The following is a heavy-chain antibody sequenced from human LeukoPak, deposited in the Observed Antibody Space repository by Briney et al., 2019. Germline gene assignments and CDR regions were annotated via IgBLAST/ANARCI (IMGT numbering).Heavy chain of an antibody. CDR1: GGSISSSSYY. J-gene: IGHJ4*02. CDR2: IYYSGST. Sequence: PSETLSLTCTVSGGSISSSSYYWGWIRQPPGKGLEWIGSIYYSGSTYYNPSLKSRATISVDTSKNQFSLKLSSVTAADTAVYYCARLATYYDILTGYYTLYYFDYWGQGTLVTVSS. CDR3: ARLATYYDILTGYYTLYYFDY. D-gene: IGHD3-9*01. V-gene: IGHV4-39*07.